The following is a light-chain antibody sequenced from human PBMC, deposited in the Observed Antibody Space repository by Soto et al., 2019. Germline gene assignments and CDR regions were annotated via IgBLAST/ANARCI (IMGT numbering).Light chain of an antibody. J-gene: IGKJ4*01. V-gene: IGKV3-20*01. CDR2: GTS. CDR1: QSIDNNH. CDR3: EYYGTSIT. Sequence: EIVLTQSPGTLSLSPGDRVTLSCRASQSIDNNHLAWYQQTPGQAPRLLIHGTSNRATGIPDRFSGSGSGTVFTLTFSRLDPEDVAVYYCEYYGTSITFGGGTKVEIK.